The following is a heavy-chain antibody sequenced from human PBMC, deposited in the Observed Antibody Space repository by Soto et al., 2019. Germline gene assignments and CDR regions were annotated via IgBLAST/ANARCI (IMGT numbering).Heavy chain of an antibody. Sequence: EVQLLESGGDLVQPGGSLRLSCAASGFTFSNYAMSWVRHAPGKGLEWVSAISDSGDSTYYADSVKGRFTISRDNSKNTPYLQTNTLRAEETAVYYCALPYDYDSSGYYYVNWGQGILFTVSS. J-gene: IGHJ4*02. CDR2: ISDSGDST. CDR1: GFTFSNYA. CDR3: ALPYDYDSSGYYYVN. D-gene: IGHD3-22*01. V-gene: IGHV3-23*01.